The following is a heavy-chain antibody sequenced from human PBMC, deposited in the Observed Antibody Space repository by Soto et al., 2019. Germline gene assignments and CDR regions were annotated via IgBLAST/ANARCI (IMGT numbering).Heavy chain of an antibody. CDR2: IKQDGSEK. V-gene: IGHV3-7*01. Sequence: LRLSCAASGFTFSSYWMSWVRQAPGKGLEWVANIKQDGSEKYYVDSVKGRFTISRDNAKNSLYLQMNSLRAEDTAVYYCARDIVVVVANHGQNWFDPWGQGTLVTVSS. CDR1: GFTFSSYW. CDR3: ARDIVVVVANHGQNWFDP. D-gene: IGHD2-15*01. J-gene: IGHJ5*02.